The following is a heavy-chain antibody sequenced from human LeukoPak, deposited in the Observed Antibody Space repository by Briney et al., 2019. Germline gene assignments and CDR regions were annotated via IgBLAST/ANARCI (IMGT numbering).Heavy chain of an antibody. CDR1: GFTFSSYA. Sequence: GGSLRLSCAASGFTFSSYAMSWVRQAPGKGLEWVSANSGSGGSTYYAGSVKGRFTISRDNSKNTMYLQMNSLRAEDTAVYYCAKVGPDAFDIWGQGTMVTVSS. CDR3: AKVGPDAFDI. V-gene: IGHV3-23*01. CDR2: NSGSGGST. J-gene: IGHJ3*02. D-gene: IGHD3-10*01.